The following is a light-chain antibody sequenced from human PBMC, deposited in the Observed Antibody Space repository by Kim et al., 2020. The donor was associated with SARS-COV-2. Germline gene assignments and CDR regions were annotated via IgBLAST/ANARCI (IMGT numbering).Light chain of an antibody. V-gene: IGLV3-1*01. Sequence: SVSPGQPATITRSGHDLGYKYVWWYQKKPGQSPVLVINEDTKRPSGIPERFSGSNSGNTATLTIGGTQAMDEADYYCQAWDSTTVVFGGGTQLTVL. CDR1: DLGYKY. J-gene: IGLJ2*01. CDR3: QAWDSTTVV. CDR2: EDT.